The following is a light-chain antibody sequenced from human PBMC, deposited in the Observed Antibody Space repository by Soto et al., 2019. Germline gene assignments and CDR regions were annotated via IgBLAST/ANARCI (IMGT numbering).Light chain of an antibody. CDR2: GAS. J-gene: IGKJ4*01. V-gene: IGKV3-20*01. Sequence: EIVLTQSPGTLSLSPGERATLSCRASQSVSSSYLAWYQQKPGQAPRLLIYGASSRATGIPDRFSGSGSGTDFTLTISRLEPEDFAVYYCQQYGSLLTFGGGNKVEIK. CDR1: QSVSSSY. CDR3: QQYGSLLT.